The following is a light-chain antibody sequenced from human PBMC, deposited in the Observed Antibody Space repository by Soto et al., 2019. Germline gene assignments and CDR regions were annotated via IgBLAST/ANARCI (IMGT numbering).Light chain of an antibody. J-gene: IGKJ1*01. CDR1: QSISSY. Sequence: DIQMTRSPSSLSASVGDRVTITCRASQSISSYLNWYQQKPGKAPKLLIYAASSLQSGVPSRFSGSGSGTEFTLTISSLQSEDFAVYYCQQYNNWPPWTFGQGTKVDIK. V-gene: IGKV1-39*01. CDR2: AAS. CDR3: QQYNNWPPWT.